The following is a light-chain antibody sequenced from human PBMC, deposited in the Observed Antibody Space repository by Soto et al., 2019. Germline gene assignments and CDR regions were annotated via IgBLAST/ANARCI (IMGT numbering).Light chain of an antibody. CDR3: QQRSNWAT. J-gene: IGKJ3*01. Sequence: EIVLTQSPATLCLSPGEGATLSCRASQSVSRNLAWYQQKPGQAPRLLIYDASNRATGIPARFSGSGSVTDFTLTISSLEPEDFAVYYCQQRSNWATFGPGTKVDI. V-gene: IGKV3-11*01. CDR1: QSVSRN. CDR2: DAS.